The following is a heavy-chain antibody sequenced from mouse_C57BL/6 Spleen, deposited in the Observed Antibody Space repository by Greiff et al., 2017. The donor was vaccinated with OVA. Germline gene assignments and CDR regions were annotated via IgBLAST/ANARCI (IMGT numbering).Heavy chain of an antibody. J-gene: IGHJ2*01. Sequence: LQESGAELVRPGTSVKVSCKASGYAFTNYLIEWVKQRPGQGLEWIGVINPGSGGTNYNEKFKGKATLTADKSSSTAYMQLSSLTSEDSAVYFCAREKIYYGNYYFDYWGQGTTLTVSS. CDR2: INPGSGGT. V-gene: IGHV1-54*01. D-gene: IGHD2-1*01. CDR3: AREKIYYGNYYFDY. CDR1: GYAFTNYL.